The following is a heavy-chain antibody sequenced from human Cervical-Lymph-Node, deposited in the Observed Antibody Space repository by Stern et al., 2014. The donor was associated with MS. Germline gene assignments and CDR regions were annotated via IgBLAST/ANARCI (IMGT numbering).Heavy chain of an antibody. CDR3: SRDADGYSLVFGY. CDR2: IHNSGTT. D-gene: IGHD5-24*01. Sequence: QVQLQESGPGLVKPSQTLSLTCAVTGGSISSTEHYWSWIRQSPGKGLVWIGNIHNSGTTYYNPSLKSRVTISVDTSKNQFSLKVKSVTAADTAVYYCSRDADGYSLVFGYWGRGTLVTVSS. J-gene: IGHJ4*02. CDR1: GGSISSTEHY. V-gene: IGHV4-30-4*01.